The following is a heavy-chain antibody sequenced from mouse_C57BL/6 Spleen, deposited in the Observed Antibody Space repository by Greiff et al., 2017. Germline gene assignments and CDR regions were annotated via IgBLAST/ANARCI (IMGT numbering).Heavy chain of an antibody. CDR2: ISSGGSYT. J-gene: IGHJ4*01. D-gene: IGHD1-1*01. V-gene: IGHV5-6*01. CDR1: GFTFSSYG. Sequence: EVMLVESGGDLVKPGGSLKFSCAASGFTFSSYGMSWVRQTPDKRLEWVAIISSGGSYTYYPDSVKGRFTITRDNAKNTLYLQMSSLKSEDTAMYYYASPGRTTGAGDYAMYYWGQRTAVTVSS. CDR3: ASPGRTTGAGDYAMYY.